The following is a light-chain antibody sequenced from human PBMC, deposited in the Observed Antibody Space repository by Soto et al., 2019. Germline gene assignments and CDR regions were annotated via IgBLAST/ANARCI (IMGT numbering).Light chain of an antibody. J-gene: IGKJ4*01. Sequence: DIQMTQSPSSVSASVGDRVTITCQASQDIKNYLNWYQQKSGKAPKLLIYDASDLETGVPSRFSGSGSGTDVTFTINSLQPEDIATYYCQQYDNLPLTFGGGTKVDIK. CDR2: DAS. V-gene: IGKV1-33*01. CDR1: QDIKNY. CDR3: QQYDNLPLT.